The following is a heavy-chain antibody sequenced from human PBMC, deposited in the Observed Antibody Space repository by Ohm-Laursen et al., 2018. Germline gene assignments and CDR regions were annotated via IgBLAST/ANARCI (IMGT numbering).Heavy chain of an antibody. J-gene: IGHJ4*02. CDR3: AREIYCNSSSCFDF. CDR1: GGSIRGYY. CDR2: IYYSGTT. V-gene: IGHV4-59*12. D-gene: IGHD2-2*01. Sequence: TLSLTCPVFGGSIRGYYWSWIRQPPGKGLEWIGYIYYSGTTNYNPSLKSRVTISVDTSKNQFSLKLSSVTAADTAVYYCAREIYCNSSSCFDFWGQGTLVTVSS.